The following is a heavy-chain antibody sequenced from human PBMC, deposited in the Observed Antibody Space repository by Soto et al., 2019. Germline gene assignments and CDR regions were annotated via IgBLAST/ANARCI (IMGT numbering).Heavy chain of an antibody. CDR1: GGTFSSYA. CDR3: ARVETYYDFWSGYYQPTYYYYGMDV. Sequence: ASVKVSCKASGGTFSSYAISWVRQAPGQGLEWMGGIIPIFGTANYAQKFQGRVTITADESTSTAYMELSSLRSEDTAVYYCARVETYYDFWSGYYQPTYYYYGMDVWGQGTTVTVSS. D-gene: IGHD3-3*01. V-gene: IGHV1-69*13. J-gene: IGHJ6*02. CDR2: IIPIFGTA.